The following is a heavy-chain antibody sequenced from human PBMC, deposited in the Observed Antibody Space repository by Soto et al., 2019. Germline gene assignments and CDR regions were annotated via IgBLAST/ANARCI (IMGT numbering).Heavy chain of an antibody. CDR3: AKSTGAIVATYFDY. CDR2: ISYDGSNK. V-gene: IGHV3-30*18. D-gene: IGHD5-12*01. Sequence: GGSLRLSCAASGFTVSSNYMSWVRQAPGKGLEWVAVISYDGSNKYYADSVKGRFTISRDNSKNTLYLQMNSLRAEDTAVYYCAKSTGAIVATYFDYWGQGTLVTVSS. CDR1: GFTVSSNY. J-gene: IGHJ4*02.